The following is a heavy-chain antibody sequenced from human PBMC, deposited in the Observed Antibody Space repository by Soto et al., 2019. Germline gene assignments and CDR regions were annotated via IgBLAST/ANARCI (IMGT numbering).Heavy chain of an antibody. V-gene: IGHV4-31*03. CDR1: GGSISSGGYY. J-gene: IGHJ6*02. CDR3: ARVFGFGGMDV. D-gene: IGHD3-10*01. CDR2: IYYSGST. Sequence: PSETLSLTCTVSGGSISSGGYYWSWIRQHPGKGLEWIGYIYYSGSTYYNPSLKSRVTISVDASKNQFSLKLSSVTAADTAVYYCARVFGFGGMDVWGQGTTVTVSS.